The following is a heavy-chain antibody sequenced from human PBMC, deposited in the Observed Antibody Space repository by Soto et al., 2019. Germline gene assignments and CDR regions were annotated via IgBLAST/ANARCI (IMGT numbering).Heavy chain of an antibody. CDR1: GFTFSDYT. Sequence: GGSLRLSCAGSGFTFSDYTMHWVRQAPGKGLEWVAVVSHDGRNTHYADSVKGRFTIPRDSSKNTVSLEMTSLRAEDTAVYYCARDFQRVQLWTGGMDVWGQGTTVTVSS. D-gene: IGHD5-18*01. V-gene: IGHV3-30*03. J-gene: IGHJ6*02. CDR3: ARDFQRVQLWTGGMDV. CDR2: VSHDGRNT.